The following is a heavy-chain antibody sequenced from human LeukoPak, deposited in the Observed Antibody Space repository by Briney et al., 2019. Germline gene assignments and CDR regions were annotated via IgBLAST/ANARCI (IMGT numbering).Heavy chain of an antibody. D-gene: IGHD6-19*01. Sequence: GGSLRLSCAASGFTFSSYAMHWVRQVPGKGLEWVAVISYDGSNKYYADSVKGRFTISRDNSKNTLYLQMNSLRAEDTAVYYCARALMTSSGWEYYFDYWGQGTLVTVSS. CDR1: GFTFSSYA. V-gene: IGHV3-30*04. CDR3: ARALMTSSGWEYYFDY. J-gene: IGHJ4*02. CDR2: ISYDGSNK.